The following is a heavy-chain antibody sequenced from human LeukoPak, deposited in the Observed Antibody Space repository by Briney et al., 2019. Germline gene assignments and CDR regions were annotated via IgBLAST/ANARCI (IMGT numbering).Heavy chain of an antibody. D-gene: IGHD3-10*01. CDR1: GYTFTSYD. CDR3: ASGYYGSGSSTYGMDV. V-gene: IGHV1-8*01. Sequence: ASVKVSCKASGYTFTSYDINWVRQATGQGLEWMGWMNPNSGNTGYAQEFQGRVTMTRNTSISAAYMELSSLRSEDTAVYYCASGYYGSGSSTYGMDVWGQGTTVTVSS. J-gene: IGHJ6*02. CDR2: MNPNSGNT.